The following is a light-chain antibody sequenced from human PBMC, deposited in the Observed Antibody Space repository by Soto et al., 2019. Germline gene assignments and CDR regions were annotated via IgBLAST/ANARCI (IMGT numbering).Light chain of an antibody. Sequence: EFVLTQSPGTLSLSPGERATLSCRASQTVRNNYLAWYQQKPGQAPRLLIYDASSRATGIPDRFSGSGSGTDFTLTISRLEPEDFAVYYCQQYGSSKTVGQGTKVEIK. CDR1: QTVRNNY. CDR2: DAS. CDR3: QQYGSSKT. J-gene: IGKJ1*01. V-gene: IGKV3-20*01.